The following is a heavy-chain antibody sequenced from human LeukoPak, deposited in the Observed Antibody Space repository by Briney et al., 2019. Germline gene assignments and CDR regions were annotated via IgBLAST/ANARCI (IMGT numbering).Heavy chain of an antibody. V-gene: IGHV4-38-2*01. CDR1: GYSFREYN. CDR2: IYYSGST. D-gene: IGHD2/OR15-2a*01. Sequence: PGGSLRLSCDASGYSFREYNMIWVRQAPGKGLEWVGSIYYSGSTYYNPSLKSRVTISVDTSKNQFSLKLSSVTAADTAVYYCARSWFRVIAYMDVWGKGTTVTVSS. J-gene: IGHJ6*03. CDR3: ARSWFRVIAYMDV.